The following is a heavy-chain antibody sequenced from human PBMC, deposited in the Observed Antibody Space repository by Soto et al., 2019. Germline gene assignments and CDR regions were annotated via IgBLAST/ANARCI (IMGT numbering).Heavy chain of an antibody. CDR2: ISGTASRT. D-gene: IGHD3-9*01. CDR3: ANSFRYFDN. Sequence: PGGSLRLSCAGSGFTPTTTPLSWVRQAPGKGLEWVTTISGTASRTYYLDSVKGRFFISRDNSKNTVTLQMNNLTVDDTAVYFCANSFRYFDNWGQGTRVTVSS. J-gene: IGHJ4*02. V-gene: IGHV3-23*01. CDR1: GFTPTTTP.